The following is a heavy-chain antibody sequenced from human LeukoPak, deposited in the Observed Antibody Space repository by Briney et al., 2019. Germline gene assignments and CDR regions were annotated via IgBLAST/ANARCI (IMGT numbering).Heavy chain of an antibody. V-gene: IGHV4-34*01. Sequence: SETLSLTCAVYGGSFSGYYWSWIRQPPGKGLEWIGEINHSGSTNYNPSLKSRATISVDTSKNQFSLKLSSVTAADTAVYYCARVFYYDSSGYYRPYYFDYWGQGTLVTVSS. CDR1: GGSFSGYY. CDR3: ARVFYYDSSGYYRPYYFDY. CDR2: INHSGST. J-gene: IGHJ4*02. D-gene: IGHD3-22*01.